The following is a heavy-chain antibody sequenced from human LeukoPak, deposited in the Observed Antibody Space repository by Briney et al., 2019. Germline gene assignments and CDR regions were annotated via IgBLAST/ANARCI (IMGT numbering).Heavy chain of an antibody. Sequence: PSETLSLTCTVSGGSISSYYWSWIRQPAGKGLEWIGRIYTSGTTNYNPSLKSRVTMSVDTSKKQFSLKLNSVTAADTAVYYCARDVGYYGSGSYYRYWGQGTLVTVSS. V-gene: IGHV4-4*07. CDR2: IYTSGTT. D-gene: IGHD3-10*01. CDR3: ARDVGYYGSGSYYRY. CDR1: GGSISSYY. J-gene: IGHJ4*02.